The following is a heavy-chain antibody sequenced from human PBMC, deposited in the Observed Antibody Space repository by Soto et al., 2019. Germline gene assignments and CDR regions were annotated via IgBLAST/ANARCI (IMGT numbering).Heavy chain of an antibody. J-gene: IGHJ6*02. Sequence: SETLSLTCTVSGGSISSYYWSWIRQPAGKGLEWIGRIYTSGSTNYYPSLKSRVTMSVDTSKNQFSLKLSSVTAADTAVYYCARDPPKITIFGVVIPTYYYYYGMDVWGQGTTVTVSS. V-gene: IGHV4-4*07. CDR2: IYTSGST. CDR1: GGSISSYY. D-gene: IGHD3-3*01. CDR3: ARDPPKITIFGVVIPTYYYYYGMDV.